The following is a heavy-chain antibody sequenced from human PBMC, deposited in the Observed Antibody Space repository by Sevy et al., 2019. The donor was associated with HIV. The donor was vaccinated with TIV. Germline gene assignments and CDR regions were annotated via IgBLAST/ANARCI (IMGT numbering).Heavy chain of an antibody. Sequence: GGSLRLSWAASGLAVRDNYMNWVRQAPGKGLEWVSVIYGGDNLYYADFVRGRFTISRDTDKNMVYLQVNSLRVEDTAVYYCARGLGGYGKAYYFDIWGQGTLVTVSS. CDR2: IYGGDNL. D-gene: IGHD2-21*01. J-gene: IGHJ4*02. CDR1: GLAVRDNY. CDR3: ARGLGGYGKAYYFDI. V-gene: IGHV3-53*01.